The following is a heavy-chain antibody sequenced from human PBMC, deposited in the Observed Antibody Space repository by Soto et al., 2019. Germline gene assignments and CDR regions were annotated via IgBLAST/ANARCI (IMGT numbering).Heavy chain of an antibody. CDR2: ISAYNGYT. CDR3: ARGDGYNPEFDY. D-gene: IGHD5-12*01. V-gene: IGHV1-18*01. CDR1: GYMFTNYG. Sequence: QVQLVQSGGEVKKPGASVKVSCKASGYMFTNYGINWVRQAPGQGLEWMGWISAYNGYTNYAQKIQGRVTMTTDTSTSTTYRETRSLRSEDTAVYYCARGDGYNPEFDYWGQGTLVTVSS. J-gene: IGHJ4*02.